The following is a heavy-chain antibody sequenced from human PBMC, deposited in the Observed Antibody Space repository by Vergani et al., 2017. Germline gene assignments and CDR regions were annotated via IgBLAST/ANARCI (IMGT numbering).Heavy chain of an antibody. CDR2: IRNKAYGGTT. J-gene: IGHJ4*02. Sequence: EVQLVESGGGLVPPGRSLRLPCAASGFSFGDYAMTWVRQAPGKGLEWVAFIRNKAYGGTTEYAASVKGRFTISRDDSKRLAYLQLGGLKTEGTAVYFCSRGRGYSFGYSDYWGQGTLVTVSS. D-gene: IGHD5-18*01. CDR1: GFSFGDYA. V-gene: IGHV3-49*04. CDR3: SRGRGYSFGYSDY.